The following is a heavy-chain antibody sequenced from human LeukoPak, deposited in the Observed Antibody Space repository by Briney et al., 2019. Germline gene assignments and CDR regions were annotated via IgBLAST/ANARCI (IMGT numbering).Heavy chain of an antibody. CDR1: GFSFSTYG. V-gene: IGHV3-30*18. J-gene: IGHJ4*02. Sequence: PGSSLTLSCGASGFSFSTYGMQWARQAPGKGLEWLAVISYDGSNKYYADSVKGRFTISRDNSKNTLYLQMNSLRAEDTAVYYCAKEAYSSGWYFRYWGQGTLVTVSS. CDR2: ISYDGSNK. CDR3: AKEAYSSGWYFRY. D-gene: IGHD6-19*01.